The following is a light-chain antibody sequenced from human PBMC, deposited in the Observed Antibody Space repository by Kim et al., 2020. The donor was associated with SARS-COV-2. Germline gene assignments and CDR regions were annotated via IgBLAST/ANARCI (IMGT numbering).Light chain of an antibody. J-gene: IGLJ2*01. CDR2: KDN. V-gene: IGLV3-1*01. Sequence: VSTDRSASTTRSGAKVGDKYAFWYQQRLGQSPVLVIYKDNKPPSELRERFSGSTSGNTATLTISGTKTVDEADYYCQACDSRTGVCGGGIQLTVL. CDR3: QACDSRTGV. CDR1: KVGDKY.